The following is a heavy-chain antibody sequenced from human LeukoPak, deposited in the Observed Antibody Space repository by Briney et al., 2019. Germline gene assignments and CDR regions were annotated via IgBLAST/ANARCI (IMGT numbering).Heavy chain of an antibody. D-gene: IGHD5-12*01. V-gene: IGHV4-59*01. CDR2: IYYSGRT. J-gene: IGHJ4*02. CDR3: ARGGGWLPDH. CDR1: GDSISSYY. Sequence: SETLSLTCIVSGDSISSYYWSWIRQPPGKGLEWIGIIYYSGRTNYNPSLKSRVTISVDTSKRQFSLKLNSVTAADPAVYYCARGGGWLPDHWGQGTLVTVSS.